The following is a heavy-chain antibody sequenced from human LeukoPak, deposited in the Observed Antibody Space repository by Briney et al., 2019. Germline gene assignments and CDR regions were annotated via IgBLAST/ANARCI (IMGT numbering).Heavy chain of an antibody. Sequence: GASVKVSCKASGGTFSSNAITWVRQAPGQGLEWMGWIIPIFSTTNYGQKFQGRVTITADESTTPAYMELTSLKSEDTAVYYCARAPNILDSYFDYWGQGTLVTVSS. D-gene: IGHD2/OR15-2a*01. CDR2: IIPIFSTT. CDR1: GGTFSSNA. CDR3: ARAPNILDSYFDY. V-gene: IGHV1-69*13. J-gene: IGHJ4*02.